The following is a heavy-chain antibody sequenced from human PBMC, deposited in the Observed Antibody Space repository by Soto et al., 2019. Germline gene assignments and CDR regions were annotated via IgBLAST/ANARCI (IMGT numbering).Heavy chain of an antibody. CDR2: IYYSGST. J-gene: IGHJ5*02. CDR3: ARVRNWRFLDTLVWFDP. Sequence: SETLSLTCTVSGGSISSGGYYWSWIRQHPGKGLEWIGYIYYSGSTYYNPSLKSRVTISVDTSKNQFSLKLSSVTAADTAVYYCARVRNWRFLDTLVWFDPWGQGTLVTVSS. D-gene: IGHD3-3*01. V-gene: IGHV4-31*03. CDR1: GGSISSGGYY.